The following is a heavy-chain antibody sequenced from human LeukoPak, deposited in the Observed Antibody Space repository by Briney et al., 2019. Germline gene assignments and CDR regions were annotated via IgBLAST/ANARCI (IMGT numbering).Heavy chain of an antibody. J-gene: IGHJ6*04. CDR2: ISSSSRNI. CDR3: ARGPTMKMDV. Sequence: GGSLRLSCAASGFTFSSYSMNWVRQAPGKGLEWVSSISSSSRNIYYADSVKGRFTISRDNAKNSLYLQMNSLRAEDTAVYYCARGPTMKMDVWGKGTTVTVSS. V-gene: IGHV3-21*01. CDR1: GFTFSSYS. D-gene: IGHD3-22*01.